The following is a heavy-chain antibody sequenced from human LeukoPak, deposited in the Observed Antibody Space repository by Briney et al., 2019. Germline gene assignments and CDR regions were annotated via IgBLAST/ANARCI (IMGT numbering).Heavy chain of an antibody. J-gene: IGHJ4*02. CDR3: ARAYSGSYRN. V-gene: IGHV4-4*07. CDR1: GGSI. Sequence: SETLSLTCTVSGGSISWIRQPAGKGLEWIGHIYTSGSTNYNPSLKSRVTMSVDTSKNQFSLNLSSVTAADTAVYYCARAYSGSYRNWGQGTLVIVSS. D-gene: IGHD1-26*01. CDR2: IYTSGST.